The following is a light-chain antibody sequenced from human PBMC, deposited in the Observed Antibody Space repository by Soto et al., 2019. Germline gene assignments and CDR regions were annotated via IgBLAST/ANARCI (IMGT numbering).Light chain of an antibody. CDR2: GAS. Sequence: DIHMTQSPSSLSASVGDTVTITCRASQNIDMYLNWYQQKPGKAPRALISGASNLQSGVPSRFSGSGSGTDFTLTISSLQSEDFASYFCQHTFNSPPWTFGQGTKVEV. CDR3: QHTFNSPPWT. CDR1: QNIDMY. J-gene: IGKJ1*01. V-gene: IGKV1-39*01.